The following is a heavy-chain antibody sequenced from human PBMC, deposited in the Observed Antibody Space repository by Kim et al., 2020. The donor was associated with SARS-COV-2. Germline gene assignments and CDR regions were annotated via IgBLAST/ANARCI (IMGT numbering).Heavy chain of an antibody. V-gene: IGHV3-15*01. CDR1: GFSFSDAW. J-gene: IGHJ4*02. CDR2: IKDKRNGGTT. D-gene: IGHD1-26*01. CDR3: ISSWAN. Sequence: GGSLRLSCAGSGFSFSDAWMSWVRQAPRKGLEWVGRIKDKRNGGTTDYVAPVKGRFTISRDDSKNTVYLQMNSLKTEDTAVYYCISSWANWGQGTLVTVS.